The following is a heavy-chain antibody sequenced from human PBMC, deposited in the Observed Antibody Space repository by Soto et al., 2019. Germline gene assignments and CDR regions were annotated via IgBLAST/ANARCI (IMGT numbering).Heavy chain of an antibody. D-gene: IGHD6-25*01. V-gene: IGHV1-18*04. CDR2: ISANSGNT. J-gene: IGHJ4*02. CDR3: VRDPQRDDY. Sequence: QVQLVQSGPEVKKPGASVKVSCKASGYSFTSYGVSWVRQAPGQGLEWLGWISANSGNTDYAQKFRGRVTMTTETSTSTAYRDLRSLRSDDTAVYYCVRDPQRDDYWGQGTLVTVSS. CDR1: GYSFTSYG.